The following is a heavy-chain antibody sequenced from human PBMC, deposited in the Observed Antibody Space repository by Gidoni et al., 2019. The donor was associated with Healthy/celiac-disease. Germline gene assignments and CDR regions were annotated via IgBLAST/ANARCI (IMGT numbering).Heavy chain of an antibody. V-gene: IGHV3-23*04. Sequence: EVQLVESGGGLVQPGGSLRLSCAASGFTFSSYAMSWVRQAPGKGLEWVSAISGSGGSTYYADSVKGRFTISRDNSKNTLYLQMNSLRAEDTAVYYCAKDISPSYGDYVGYYYYGMDVWGQGTTVTVSS. CDR2: ISGSGGST. CDR3: AKDISPSYGDYVGYYYYGMDV. J-gene: IGHJ6*02. CDR1: GFTFSSYA. D-gene: IGHD4-17*01.